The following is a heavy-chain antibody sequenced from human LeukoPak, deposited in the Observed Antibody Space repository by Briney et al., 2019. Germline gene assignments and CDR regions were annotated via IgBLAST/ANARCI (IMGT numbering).Heavy chain of an antibody. CDR1: GFTLRIYG. CDR3: AKDISGWYGSFAFDI. Sequence: GTSLRLSCEVSGFTLRIYGMHWVRQAPGKGLEWVAVTSHDGTNKYNADSVKGRFTISRDNSKNTVYLQMNSLRAEDTAVYYCAKDISGWYGSFAFDIWGQGTMVTVSS. J-gene: IGHJ3*02. V-gene: IGHV3-30*18. CDR2: TSHDGTNK. D-gene: IGHD6-19*01.